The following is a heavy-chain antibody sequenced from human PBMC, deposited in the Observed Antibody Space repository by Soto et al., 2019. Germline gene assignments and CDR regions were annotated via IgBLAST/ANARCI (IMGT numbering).Heavy chain of an antibody. CDR1: GVSFSGYY. J-gene: IGHJ6*02. CDR2: GNHSGST. V-gene: IGHV4-34*01. D-gene: IGHD3-10*01. CDR3: ARKYIPCYGSGIPYGMDV. Sequence: QVQLQQWGAGLLKSSETLSLTCGVYGVSFSGYYWSWILQPPGKLLEWIGEGNHSGSTNYNPSLTSRATTSVDTSKNPFSLTLSSVTAADKALCYCARKYIPCYGSGIPYGMDVWGQGTTVTVSS.